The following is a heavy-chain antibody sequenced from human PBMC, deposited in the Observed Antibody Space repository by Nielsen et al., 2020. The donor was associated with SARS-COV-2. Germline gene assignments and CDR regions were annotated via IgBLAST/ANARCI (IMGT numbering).Heavy chain of an antibody. CDR3: ARGNGWGSYFDY. Sequence: GGSLRLSCAASGFTFSTHSMHWVRQAPGKGLEWVAVIWYDGINTYYEDSVKGRFTISRDNSKNTLFLQMNSLRAEDTAVYYCARGNGWGSYFDYWGQGTLVTVSS. J-gene: IGHJ4*02. CDR2: IWYDGINT. D-gene: IGHD7-27*01. CDR1: GFTFSTHS. V-gene: IGHV3-33*08.